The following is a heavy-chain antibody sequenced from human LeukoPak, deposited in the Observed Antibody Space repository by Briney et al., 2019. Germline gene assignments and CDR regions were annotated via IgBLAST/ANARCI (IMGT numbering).Heavy chain of an antibody. CDR3: ATAVLNYDSSGYSDAFDI. CDR2: FDPEDGET. D-gene: IGHD3-22*01. J-gene: IGHJ3*02. V-gene: IGHV1-24*01. CDR1: GYTLTELS. Sequence: GASLKVSCKVSGYTLTELSMHWGRQAPGKGLEWMGGFDPEDGETIYAQKFQGRVTMTEDTSTDTAYMELSSLRSEDTAVYYCATAVLNYDSSGYSDAFDIWGQGTMVTVSS.